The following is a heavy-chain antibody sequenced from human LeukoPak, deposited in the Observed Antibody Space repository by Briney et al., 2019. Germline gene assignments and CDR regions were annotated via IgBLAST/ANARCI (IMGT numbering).Heavy chain of an antibody. CDR2: IYYSGST. Sequence: SETLSLTCTVSGGSISSSSYYWGWIRQPPGKGLEWIGSIYYSGSTYYNPSLKSRVTISVDTSKNQFSLKLSSVTAADTAVYYCASSHRDYYDIGYWGQGTLVTVSS. J-gene: IGHJ4*02. V-gene: IGHV4-39*01. D-gene: IGHD3-22*01. CDR3: ASSHRDYYDIGY. CDR1: GGSISSSSYY.